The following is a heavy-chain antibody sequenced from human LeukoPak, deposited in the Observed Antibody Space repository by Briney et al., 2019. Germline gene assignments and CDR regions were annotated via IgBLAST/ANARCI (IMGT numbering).Heavy chain of an antibody. CDR1: GFTFSTYG. Sequence: GGSLRLSCEASGFTFSTYGMSWVRQAPGKGLEWVSGISGSGGSTYYADSVKGRFSISRDNSKNTLYLQINSLRVEDTAVYYCAKDMRMASFEHWGRGTLVTVSS. CDR2: ISGSGGST. CDR3: AKDMRMASFEH. V-gene: IGHV3-23*01. J-gene: IGHJ4*02. D-gene: IGHD5-24*01.